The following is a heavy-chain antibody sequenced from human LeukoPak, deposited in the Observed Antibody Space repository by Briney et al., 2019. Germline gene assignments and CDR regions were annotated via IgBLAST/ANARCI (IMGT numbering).Heavy chain of an antibody. D-gene: IGHD3-10*01. V-gene: IGHV3-13*01. J-gene: IGHJ2*01. Sequence: GALRLSCAASGFSFSTYDMHWVRQVTGKGLELVSGIGSAGDAFYPDSVKGRFTISRENAENSLYLQMHSLRAGDTAVYFCARTYGAGIYRHFDLWGRGTLVTVSS. CDR1: GFSFSTYD. CDR2: IGSAGDA. CDR3: ARTYGAGIYRHFDL.